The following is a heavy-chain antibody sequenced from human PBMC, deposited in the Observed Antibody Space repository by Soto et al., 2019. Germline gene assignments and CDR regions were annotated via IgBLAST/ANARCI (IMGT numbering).Heavy chain of an antibody. J-gene: IGHJ6*02. CDR3: ARSRGLYYDFLSATQTSLRYYYYGMDV. CDR2: INHSGST. Sequence: PSETLSLACAVYGGSFSGYYWSWIRQPPGKGLEWIGEINHSGSTNYNPSLKSRVTISVDTSKNQFSLKLSSVTAADTAVYYCARSRGLYYDFLSATQTSLRYYYYGMDVWGQGTTVTVSS. V-gene: IGHV4-34*01. CDR1: GGSFSGYY. D-gene: IGHD3-3*01.